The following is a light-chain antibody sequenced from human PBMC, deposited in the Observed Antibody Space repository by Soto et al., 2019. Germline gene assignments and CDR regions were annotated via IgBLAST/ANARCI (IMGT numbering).Light chain of an antibody. CDR3: SSFTSSGTRV. J-gene: IGLJ1*01. V-gene: IGLV2-14*01. Sequence: QSALTQPASVSGSPGQSITISCTGTSSDIGGYNYVSWYQQHPGKAPKLMIYDVSGRPSGVSNRFSGSKSGNTASLTISGLQAEEEADSYCSSFTSSGTRVFGTGTNLTVL. CDR1: SSDIGGYNY. CDR2: DVS.